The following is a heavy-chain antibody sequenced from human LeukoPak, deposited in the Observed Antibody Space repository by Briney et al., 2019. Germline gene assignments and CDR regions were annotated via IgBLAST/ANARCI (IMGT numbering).Heavy chain of an antibody. V-gene: IGHV3-23*01. CDR3: AKSPTVDAAFDI. Sequence: PGGSLRLSCAASGFSFRSYGMNWVRQAPGKGLEWVSGIGYTGDSTFYADSVKGRFTVSRDSSKNTLFLHMNSLRAEDTALYYCAKSPTVDAAFDIWGQGTMVTVSS. CDR2: IGYTGDST. D-gene: IGHD4-23*01. J-gene: IGHJ3*02. CDR1: GFSFRSYG.